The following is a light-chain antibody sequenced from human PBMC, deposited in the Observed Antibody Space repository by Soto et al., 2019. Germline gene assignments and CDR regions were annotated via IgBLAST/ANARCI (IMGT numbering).Light chain of an antibody. V-gene: IGKV1-5*01. CDR3: QQYNRSYT. CDR2: GAS. CDR1: QSIANR. J-gene: IGKJ2*01. Sequence: DIQLTQSPSILSASGGDRVTITCRASQSIANRLAGYQQKPGKTPKLLIYGASTLESGVPSRFSGSGSGTEFTLTINSLQTDDFATYYCQQYNRSYTFGQGTKLEIK.